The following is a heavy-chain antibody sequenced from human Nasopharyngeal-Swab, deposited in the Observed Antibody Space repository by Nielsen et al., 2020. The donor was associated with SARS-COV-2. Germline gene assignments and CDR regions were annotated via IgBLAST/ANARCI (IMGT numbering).Heavy chain of an antibody. V-gene: IGHV1-18*01. CDR3: ARDRGYSRSSYYYYYMDV. J-gene: IGHJ6*03. CDR2: ISVDNGKT. CDR1: GYTFSRYG. D-gene: IGHD2-15*01. Sequence: ASVKVSCKASGYTFSRYGISWVRQAPGQGLEWMGWISVDNGKTDYAQKLQGRVTMTTDTSTSTAYMELRSLRSDDTAVYYCARDRGYSRSSYYYYYMDVWGKGTMVTVSS.